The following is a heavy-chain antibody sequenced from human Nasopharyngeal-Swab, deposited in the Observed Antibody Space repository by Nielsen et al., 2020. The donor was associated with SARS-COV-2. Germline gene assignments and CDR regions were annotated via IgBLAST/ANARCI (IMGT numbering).Heavy chain of an antibody. J-gene: IGHJ5*02. V-gene: IGHV3-23*01. CDR3: ARDDRYDFWSGYINWFDP. D-gene: IGHD3-3*01. CDR1: GFTFSSYA. Sequence: GESLKISRAASGFTFSSYAMSWVRQAPGKGLEWVSAISGSGGSTYYADSVKGRFTISRDNAKNSLYLQMNSLRAEDTAVYYCARDDRYDFWSGYINWFDPWGQGTLVTVSS. CDR2: ISGSGGST.